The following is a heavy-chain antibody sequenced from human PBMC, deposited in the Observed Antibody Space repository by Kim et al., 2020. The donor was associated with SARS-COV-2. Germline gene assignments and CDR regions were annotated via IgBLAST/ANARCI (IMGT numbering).Heavy chain of an antibody. CDR2: IGASGNYM. CDR1: GFTFSGFS. D-gene: IGHD3-9*01. CDR3: TRDAGYGNFDWPY. J-gene: IGHJ4*02. Sequence: GGSLRLSCVASGFTFSGFSINWVRQAPGKGLEWVSSIGASGNYMYYADSVKGRFTVSRDNAKNEVFLQMNSLRAEDTALYYCTRDAGYGNFDWPYWGPGTLVTVSS. V-gene: IGHV3-21*01.